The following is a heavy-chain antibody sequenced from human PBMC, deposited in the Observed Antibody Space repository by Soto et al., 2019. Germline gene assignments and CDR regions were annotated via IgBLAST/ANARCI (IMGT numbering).Heavy chain of an antibody. CDR3: ARQGDCSGASCYGS. Sequence: QLQLQESGPGVVRPSETLSLSCAVSGGSISSGRYYWGWIRQPPGKGLEWIGSIYYSGSTYYNPSLKTRVTISVDTSKNQFSLTLSSVTAADTAVYFCARQGDCSGASCYGSWGQGTLVPVSS. J-gene: IGHJ5*02. CDR1: GGSISSGRYY. D-gene: IGHD2-15*01. V-gene: IGHV4-39*01. CDR2: IYYSGST.